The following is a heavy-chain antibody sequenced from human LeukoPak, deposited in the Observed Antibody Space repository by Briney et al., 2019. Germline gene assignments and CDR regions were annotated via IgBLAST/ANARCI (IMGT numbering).Heavy chain of an antibody. Sequence: PSETLSLTYTVSGGSVSTAGYFWNWIRQHPGKGLEWIGYIYYSGSTYYNPSLKSRVTISADTSTNQFSLNLSSVTAADTAVYYCARVSFHSGGPGPWGQGTLVTVSS. D-gene: IGHD2-15*01. CDR1: GGSVSTAGYF. CDR3: ARVSFHSGGPGP. J-gene: IGHJ5*02. V-gene: IGHV4-31*03. CDR2: IYYSGST.